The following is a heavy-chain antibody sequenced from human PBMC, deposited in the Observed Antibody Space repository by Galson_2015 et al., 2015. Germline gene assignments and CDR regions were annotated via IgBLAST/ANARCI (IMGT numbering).Heavy chain of an antibody. D-gene: IGHD6-13*01. V-gene: IGHV4-39*07. CDR2: LYNSGNT. Sequence: SETLSLTCTVSGGSISSDSFYWGWIRQPPEKGLEWIGTLYNSGNTYYNPSLKSRVTISGDTSKIQFSLKVNSVTAADTAVYYCARGQKYGSSWYYFDDWGQGTLVTVSS. J-gene: IGHJ4*02. CDR1: GGSISSDSFY. CDR3: ARGQKYGSSWYYFDD.